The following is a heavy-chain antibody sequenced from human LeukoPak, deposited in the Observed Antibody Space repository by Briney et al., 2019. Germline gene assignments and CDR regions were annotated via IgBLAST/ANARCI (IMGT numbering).Heavy chain of an antibody. V-gene: IGHV3-30*03. CDR2: ISYDGSNK. Sequence: GGSLRLSCAASGFTFSSYGMHWVRQAPGKGLEWISFISYDGSNKYYADSVQGRFTISRDIFKNTLYLQMNSLRTEDTAVYYCARDDCSKTSCYGIWGQGTLVTVSS. CDR1: GFTFSSYG. D-gene: IGHD2-2*01. J-gene: IGHJ4*02. CDR3: ARDDCSKTSCYGI.